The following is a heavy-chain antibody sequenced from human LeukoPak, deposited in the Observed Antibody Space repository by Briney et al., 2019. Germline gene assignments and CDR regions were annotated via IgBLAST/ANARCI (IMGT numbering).Heavy chain of an antibody. CDR3: ARELRYFDWLAYYYYYGMDV. D-gene: IGHD3-9*01. Sequence: ASVKVSCKASGYTFTSYYMHWVRQAPGQGLEWMGIINPSGGSTSYAQKFQGRVTMTRDTSTSTVYMELSSLRSEDTAVYYCARELRYFDWLAYYYYYGMDVWGKETTVTVSS. CDR2: INPSGGST. V-gene: IGHV1-46*01. CDR1: GYTFTSYY. J-gene: IGHJ6*04.